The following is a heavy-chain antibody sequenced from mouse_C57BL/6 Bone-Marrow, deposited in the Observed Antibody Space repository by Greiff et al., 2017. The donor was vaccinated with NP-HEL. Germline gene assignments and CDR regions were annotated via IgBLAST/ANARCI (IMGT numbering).Heavy chain of an antibody. Sequence: DVKLVESGGGLVKPGGSLKLSCAASGFTFSDYGMHWVRQAPEKGLEWVAYISSGSSTIYYADTVKGRFTISRDNAKNTLFLQMTSLRSEDTAMYYCASDGYYGVYWGQGTTLTVSS. J-gene: IGHJ2*01. CDR2: ISSGSSTI. V-gene: IGHV5-17*01. CDR3: ASDGYYGVY. D-gene: IGHD2-3*01. CDR1: GFTFSDYG.